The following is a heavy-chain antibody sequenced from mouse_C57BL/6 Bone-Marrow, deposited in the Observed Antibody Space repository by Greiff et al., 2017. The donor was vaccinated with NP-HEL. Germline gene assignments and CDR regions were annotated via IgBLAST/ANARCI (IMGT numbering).Heavy chain of an antibody. Sequence: EVQRVESGEGLVKPGGSLKLSCAASGFTFSSYAMSWVRQTPEKRLEWVAYISSGGDYIYYADTVKGRFTISRDNARNTLYLQMSSLKSEDTAMYYCTRPNWDDYFDYWGQGTTLTVSS. V-gene: IGHV5-9-1*02. D-gene: IGHD4-1*01. CDR2: ISSGGDYI. CDR1: GFTFSSYA. CDR3: TRPNWDDYFDY. J-gene: IGHJ2*01.